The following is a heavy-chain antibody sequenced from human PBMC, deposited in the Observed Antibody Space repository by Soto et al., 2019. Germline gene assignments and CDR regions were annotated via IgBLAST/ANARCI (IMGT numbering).Heavy chain of an antibody. J-gene: IGHJ4*02. CDR1: GFTVSSNY. CDR2: ISGSGGST. CDR3: AKNLIAAADDYFDY. Sequence: EVQLVETGGGLIQPGGSLRLSCAASGFTVSSNYMSWVRQAPGKGLEWVSVISGSGGSTYYADSVKGRFTISRDNSKNTLYLQMNSLRAEDTAVYYCAKNLIAAADDYFDYWGQGTLVTVSS. V-gene: IGHV3-53*02. D-gene: IGHD6-13*01.